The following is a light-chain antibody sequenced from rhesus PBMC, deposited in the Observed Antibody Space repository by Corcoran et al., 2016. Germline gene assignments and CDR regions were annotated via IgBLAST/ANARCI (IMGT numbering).Light chain of an antibody. Sequence: DIQMTQSPSSLSASVGETVTITCRARQGMSSYLAWYQQKQGKAPKPLIYYASNLERGVPSRFSGGGSWTDITLSISILQPSDFATYSCPHYNSAPFTFGPVTKLAIK. V-gene: IGKV1-37*01. CDR2: YAS. CDR3: PHYNSAPFT. J-gene: IGKJ3*01. CDR1: QGMSSY.